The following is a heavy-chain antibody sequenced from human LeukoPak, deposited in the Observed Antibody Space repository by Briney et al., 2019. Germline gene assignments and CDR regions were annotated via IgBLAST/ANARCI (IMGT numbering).Heavy chain of an antibody. CDR1: GFTFSSYE. CDR2: ISSSGSTI. V-gene: IGHV3-48*03. Sequence: PGGSLRLSCAGSGFTFSSYEMNWVRQAPGKGLEWVSYISSSGSTIYYADSVKGRFTISRENAKNSLYLQMNSLRAEDTAVYYCAELGITMIGGVWGKGTTVTISS. D-gene: IGHD3-10*02. CDR3: AELGITMIGGV. J-gene: IGHJ6*04.